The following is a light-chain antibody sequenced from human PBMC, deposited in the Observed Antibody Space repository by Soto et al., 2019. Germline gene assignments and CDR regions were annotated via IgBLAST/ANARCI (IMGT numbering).Light chain of an antibody. V-gene: IGLV2-14*01. CDR3: CSYTSSGTLI. CDR1: SGDIGDYNY. CDR2: DVS. J-gene: IGLJ1*01. Sequence: QSVLTQPASVSGSPGQSITISCVGTSGDIGDYNYVSWYQQHPGKVPKVIIYDVSNRPSGVSYRFSGTKSGNTASLTVSGLQADDEADYYCCSYTSSGTLIFGTGTKVTVL.